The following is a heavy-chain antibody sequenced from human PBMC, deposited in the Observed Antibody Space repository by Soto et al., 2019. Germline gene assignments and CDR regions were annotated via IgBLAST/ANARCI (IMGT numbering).Heavy chain of an antibody. CDR2: MNPNSGNT. D-gene: IGHD3-3*01. V-gene: IGHV1-8*01. J-gene: IGHJ6*03. CDR3: GRGSFTYYDFWSGRTNYYYYMDV. Sequence: ASVKVSCKASGYTFTSYDINWVRQATGQGLEWMGWMNPNSGNTGYAQKFQGRVTMTRNTSISTAYMELSSLRSEDTAVYYCGRGSFTYYDFWSGRTNYYYYMDVWGKGTTVTVSS. CDR1: GYTFTSYD.